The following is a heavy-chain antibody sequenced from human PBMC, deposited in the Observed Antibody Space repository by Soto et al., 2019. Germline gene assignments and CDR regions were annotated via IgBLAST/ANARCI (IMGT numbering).Heavy chain of an antibody. CDR1: GYTFTGYY. CDR3: ARDLGISSSSSLFGSYYYYYGMDV. D-gene: IGHD6-6*01. J-gene: IGHJ6*02. Sequence: ASVKVSCKASGYTFTGYYMHWVRQAPGQGLEWMGWINPNSGGTNYAQKFQGWVTMTRDTSISTAYMELSRLRSDDTAVYYCARDLGISSSSSLFGSYYYYYGMDVWGQGTTVTVSS. V-gene: IGHV1-2*04. CDR2: INPNSGGT.